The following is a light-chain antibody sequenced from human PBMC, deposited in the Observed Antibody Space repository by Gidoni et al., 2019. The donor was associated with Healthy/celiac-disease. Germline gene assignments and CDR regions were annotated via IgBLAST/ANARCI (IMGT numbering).Light chain of an antibody. Sequence: DQQKPGQAPRLLIYDASNRATVIPARFSGSWSGTVFTLTISSLEPEDFAVYYCQQRSNFGQGTKLEIK. J-gene: IGKJ2*01. CDR3: QQRSN. V-gene: IGKV3-11*01. CDR2: DAS.